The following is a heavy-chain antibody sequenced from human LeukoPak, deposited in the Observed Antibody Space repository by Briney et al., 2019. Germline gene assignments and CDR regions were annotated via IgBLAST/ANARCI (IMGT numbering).Heavy chain of an antibody. CDR2: INPNSGGT. Sequence: GASVKVSCKASGYTFTGYYMHWVRQAPGQGLEWMGWINPNSGGTNYAQKFQGRVTMTRDTSISTAYMELSRLRSDDTAVYYCARLGVDSSGYPGDYWGQGTLVTVSS. D-gene: IGHD3-22*01. CDR1: GYTFTGYY. J-gene: IGHJ4*02. V-gene: IGHV1-2*02. CDR3: ARLGVDSSGYPGDY.